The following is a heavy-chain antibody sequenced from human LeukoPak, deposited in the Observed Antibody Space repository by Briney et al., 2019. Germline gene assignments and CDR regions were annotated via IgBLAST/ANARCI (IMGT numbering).Heavy chain of an antibody. CDR1: GYTFTSYY. Sequence: ASVKVSCKASGYTFTSYYMHWVRQAPGQGLEWMGIINPSGGSTSYAQKFQGRVTMTRDMSTSTVYMELSSLRSEDTAVYYCAARGGYDFEADYWGQGTLVTVSS. J-gene: IGHJ4*02. D-gene: IGHD5-12*01. CDR3: AARGGYDFEADY. V-gene: IGHV1-46*01. CDR2: INPSGGST.